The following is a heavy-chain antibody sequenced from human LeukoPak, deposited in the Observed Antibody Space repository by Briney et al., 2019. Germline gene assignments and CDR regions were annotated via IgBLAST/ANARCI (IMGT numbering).Heavy chain of an antibody. Sequence: GGSLRLSCAASGFTFSSYGMHWVRQAPGKGLEWVAVISYDGSNKYYADSVKGRFTISRDNSKNTLYLQMNSLRAEDTAVYYCARGTHGDYTFDYWGQGTLVTVSS. CDR2: ISYDGSNK. J-gene: IGHJ4*02. CDR3: ARGTHGDYTFDY. CDR1: GFTFSSYG. D-gene: IGHD4-17*01. V-gene: IGHV3-30*19.